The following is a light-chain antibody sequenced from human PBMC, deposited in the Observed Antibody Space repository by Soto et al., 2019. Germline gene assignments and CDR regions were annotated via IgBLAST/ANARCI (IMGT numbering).Light chain of an antibody. CDR1: QSVSSSY. V-gene: IGKV3-20*01. J-gene: IGKJ1*01. CDR2: GAS. Sequence: EIVLTQSTGTLSLTPGERATLSCRTSQSVSSSYLAWYQQKPGQAPRLLIYGASTRATGIPDRFSGGGSGTDFTLPITRLEPDDFAVYYCQRQGNSPLRTVGQGTKVEIK. CDR3: QRQGNSPLRT.